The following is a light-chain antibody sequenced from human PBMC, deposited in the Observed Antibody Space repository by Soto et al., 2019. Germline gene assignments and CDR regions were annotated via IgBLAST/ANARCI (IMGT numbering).Light chain of an antibody. CDR1: NSDVGGYNY. V-gene: IGLV2-14*01. CDR2: DVS. CDR3: SSYTSSSTLGV. J-gene: IGLJ1*01. Sequence: QSVLTQPASVSGSPGQSITLSCPGTNSDVGGYNYVSWYQQHPGKAPKLMIYDVSNRPSGVSNRFSGSKSGNTASLTISGLQAEDEADYYCSSYTSSSTLGVFGTGTKVTVL.